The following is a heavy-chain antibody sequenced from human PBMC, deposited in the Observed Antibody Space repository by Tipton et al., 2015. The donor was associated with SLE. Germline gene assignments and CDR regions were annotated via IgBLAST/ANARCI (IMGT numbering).Heavy chain of an antibody. CDR3: PRRRYSSSSRPYWYFDL. CDR1: GGSISSYY. Sequence: LSLTCTVSGGSISSYYWSWIRQPPGKGLEWIGYIYYSGSTNYNPSLKSRVTISVDTSKNQFSLKLSSVTAADTAVYYCPRRRYSSSSRPYWYFDLWGRGTLVTVSS. D-gene: IGHD6-6*01. J-gene: IGHJ2*01. CDR2: IYYSGST. V-gene: IGHV4-59*08.